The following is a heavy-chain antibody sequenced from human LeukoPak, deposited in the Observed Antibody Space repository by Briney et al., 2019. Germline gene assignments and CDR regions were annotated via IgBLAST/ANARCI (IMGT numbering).Heavy chain of an antibody. D-gene: IGHD2-2*01. CDR2: ISGSGGST. V-gene: IGHV3-23*01. J-gene: IGHJ3*02. Sequence: GGSLRLSCAASGFTFSSYAMSWVRQAPGKGLEWVSAISGSGGSTYYADSVKGRFTISRDNSKNTLYLQMNSLRAEDTAVYYCANPYCSSTSCPGGDAFDIWGQGTMVTVSS. CDR1: GFTFSSYA. CDR3: ANPYCSSTSCPGGDAFDI.